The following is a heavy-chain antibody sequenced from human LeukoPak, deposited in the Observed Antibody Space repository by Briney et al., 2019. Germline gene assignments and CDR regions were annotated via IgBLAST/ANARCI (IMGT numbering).Heavy chain of an antibody. V-gene: IGHV3-7*01. CDR1: GFIISSYW. Sequence: GGSLRLSCAASGFIISSYWMSWVRQAPGKGLEWVANIKQDGSEKYYVDSVKGRFTISRDNAKSTLCLQMDSLRAEDTAVYYCARDGFFGGRVDTFDIWGQGTMVTVSS. CDR3: ARDGFFGGRVDTFDI. J-gene: IGHJ3*02. D-gene: IGHD3-3*01. CDR2: IKQDGSEK.